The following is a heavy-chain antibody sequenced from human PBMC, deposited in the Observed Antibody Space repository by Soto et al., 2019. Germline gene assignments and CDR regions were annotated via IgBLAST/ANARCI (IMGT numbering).Heavy chain of an antibody. V-gene: IGHV1-18*01. Sequence: ASGKVSFKVACYTFSNYGISWVRQAPRQGLEWMGWISAYSGNTDYAQKFQGRITLTTDSPTNTVYMELKSLKSDDTAVYYCARGSLAGITWADYWGQGTQVTVSS. CDR1: CYTFSNYG. J-gene: IGHJ4*02. CDR2: ISAYSGNT. CDR3: ARGSLAGITWADY. D-gene: IGHD1-7*01.